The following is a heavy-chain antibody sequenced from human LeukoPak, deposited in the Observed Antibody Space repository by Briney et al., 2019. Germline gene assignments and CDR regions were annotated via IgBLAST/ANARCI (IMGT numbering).Heavy chain of an antibody. CDR2: VHYSGST. Sequence: SETLSLTCTVSGGSISSGSYYWGWIRQPPGKGLEWFGSVHYSGSTYYNPSLKSRVTISVDTSKSQISLKLSSVTAADTAVYYCARPRTSYYYDSSGYSPKYYFDYWGQGTLVTVSS. CDR3: ARPRTSYYYDSSGYSPKYYFDY. V-gene: IGHV4-39*07. J-gene: IGHJ4*02. D-gene: IGHD3-22*01. CDR1: GGSISSGSYY.